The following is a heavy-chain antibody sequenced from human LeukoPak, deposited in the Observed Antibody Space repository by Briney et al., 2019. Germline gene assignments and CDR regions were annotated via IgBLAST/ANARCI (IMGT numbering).Heavy chain of an antibody. CDR1: GFTFSSYG. D-gene: IGHD2-2*01. CDR2: IRYDGSNK. J-gene: IGHJ4*02. V-gene: IGHV3-30*02. CDR3: AKDWAGYCSSTSCYQIDY. Sequence: PGGSLRLSCAASGFTFSSYGMHWVRQAPGKGLEWVAFIRYDGSNKYYADSVKGRFTISRDNSKNRLYLQMNSLRAEDTAVYYCAKDWAGYCSSTSCYQIDYWGQGTLVTVSS.